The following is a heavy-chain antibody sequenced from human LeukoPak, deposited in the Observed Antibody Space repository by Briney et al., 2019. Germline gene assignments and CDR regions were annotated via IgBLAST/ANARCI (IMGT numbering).Heavy chain of an antibody. CDR2: ISGSGGST. CDR3: AKDPCSSTSCYTGRDY. CDR1: GFTFSSYA. Sequence: EGSLRLSCAASGFTFSSYARSWVRQAPGKGLEWFSAISGSGGSTYYADSVKGRFTISRDNSKNTLSLQMNSLRAEDTAVYYCAKDPCSSTSCYTGRDYWGHGTLVTVSS. V-gene: IGHV3-23*01. D-gene: IGHD2-2*02. J-gene: IGHJ4*01.